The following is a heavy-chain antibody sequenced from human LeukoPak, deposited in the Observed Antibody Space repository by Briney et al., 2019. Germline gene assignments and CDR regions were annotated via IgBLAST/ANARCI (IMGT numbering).Heavy chain of an antibody. D-gene: IGHD3-10*01. CDR2: MNPNSGNT. J-gene: IGHJ6*03. CDR1: GYTFTSYD. V-gene: IGHV1-8*01. CDR3: ARRTGWFGELYHYYYMDV. Sequence: GASVKVSCKASGYTFTSYDINWVRQATGQGLEWMGWMNPNSGNTGYAQKFQGRVTMTRNNSISTAYMELSSLRSEDTAVYYCARRTGWFGELYHYYYMDVWGKGTTVTVSS.